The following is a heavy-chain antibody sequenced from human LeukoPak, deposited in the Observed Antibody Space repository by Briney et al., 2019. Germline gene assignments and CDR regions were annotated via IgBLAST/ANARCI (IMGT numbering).Heavy chain of an antibody. CDR1: GGSISSSNW. CDR3: ARVKSIVVVVAATHFDY. D-gene: IGHD2-15*01. V-gene: IGHV4-4*02. Sequence: PSETLSLTCTVSGGSISSSNWWSWVRQPPGKGLEWVGEIYHSGSTNYNPSLKSRVTISVDTSKNQFSLKLSSVTAADTAVYYCARVKSIVVVVAATHFDYWGQGTLVTVSS. J-gene: IGHJ4*02. CDR2: IYHSGST.